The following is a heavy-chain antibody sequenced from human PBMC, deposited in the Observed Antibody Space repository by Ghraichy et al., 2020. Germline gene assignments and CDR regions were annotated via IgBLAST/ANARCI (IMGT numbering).Heavy chain of an antibody. CDR3: ARGALPGYYDS. V-gene: IGHV1-18*01. D-gene: IGHD3-9*01. J-gene: IGHJ4*02. CDR2: ISGYNGNT. Sequence: VKVSCKTFGYTFTSYGISWVRQAPGQGLEWIGMISGYNGNTNYVQKFQGRVTMTTDTSTSTAYMELRSLISDDTAVYYCARGALPGYYDSWGQGTLVTVSS. CDR1: GYTFTSYG.